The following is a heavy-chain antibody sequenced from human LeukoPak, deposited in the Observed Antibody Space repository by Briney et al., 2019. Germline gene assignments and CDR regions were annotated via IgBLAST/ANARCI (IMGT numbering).Heavy chain of an antibody. D-gene: IGHD3-22*01. V-gene: IGHV1-2*02. J-gene: IGHJ4*02. CDR3: ARDWHDSSGYQFGGPD. Sequence: GASVTVSCKASGYTFTGYYMHWVRQAPGQGLEWMGWINPNSGGTNYAQKFQGRVTMTRDTSISTAYMKLSSLRSEDTAVYYCARDWHDSSGYQFGGPDWGQGTLVTVSS. CDR2: INPNSGGT. CDR1: GYTFTGYY.